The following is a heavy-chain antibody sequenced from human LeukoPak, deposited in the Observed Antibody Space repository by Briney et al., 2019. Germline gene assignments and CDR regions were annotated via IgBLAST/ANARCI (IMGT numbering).Heavy chain of an antibody. CDR3: ATRTYRAHFDH. D-gene: IGHD4/OR15-4a*01. V-gene: IGHV4-39*01. J-gene: IGHJ4*02. CDR2: LNFRGSL. Sequence: KTSETLSLTCTVSGGSITSGDYYWNWVRQPPGKGLEWIGNLNFRGSLFYHPSLKGRVTMSADPSQNQFSLRLMSVTAADTAVYYCATRTYRAHFDHWGQGTLVTVSS. CDR1: GGSITSGDYY.